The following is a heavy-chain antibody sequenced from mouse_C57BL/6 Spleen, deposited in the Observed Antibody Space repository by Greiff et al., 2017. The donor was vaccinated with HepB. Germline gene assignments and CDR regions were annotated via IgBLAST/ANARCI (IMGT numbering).Heavy chain of an antibody. CDR1: GYAFSSSW. J-gene: IGHJ2*01. V-gene: IGHV1-82*01. CDR2: IYPGDGDT. CDR3: ARLTTVVATPFDY. Sequence: VKLMESGPELVKPGASVKISCKASGYAFSSSWMNWVKQRPGKGLEWIGRIYPGDGDTNYNGKFKGKATLTADKSSSTAYMQLSSLTSEDSAVYFCARLTTVVATPFDYWGQGTTLTVSS. D-gene: IGHD1-1*01.